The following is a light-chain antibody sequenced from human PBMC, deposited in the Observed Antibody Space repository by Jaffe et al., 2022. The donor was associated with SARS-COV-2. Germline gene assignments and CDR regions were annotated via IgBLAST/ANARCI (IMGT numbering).Light chain of an antibody. CDR2: EAS. CDR1: KSISTY. Sequence: EIVLTQSPATLSLSPGERATLSCRASKSISTYVAWYQHKPGQAPRLLIYEASNRATGIPVRFSGSGSGTDFTLTISSLEAEDFAVYYCQQRSDWPITFGQGTRLEIK. CDR3: QQRSDWPIT. V-gene: IGKV3-11*01. J-gene: IGKJ5*01.